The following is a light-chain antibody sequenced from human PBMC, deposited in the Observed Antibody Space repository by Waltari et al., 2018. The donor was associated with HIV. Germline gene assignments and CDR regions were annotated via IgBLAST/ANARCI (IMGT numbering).Light chain of an antibody. V-gene: IGLV2-14*01. CDR3: ISYTSGSTLYV. J-gene: IGLJ1*01. CDR1: SSDVGGYNY. Sequence: QSALTQPASVSGSPGQSITISCTGTSSDVGGYNYVSWYQQHPGRAPKVVVYEVSNRPSGISTRFSGSKSGSTASLTISGLQAEDEADYYCISYTSGSTLYVFGTGTKVTVL. CDR2: EVS.